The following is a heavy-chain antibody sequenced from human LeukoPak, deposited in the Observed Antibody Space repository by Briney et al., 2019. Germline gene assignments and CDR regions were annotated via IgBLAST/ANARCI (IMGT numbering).Heavy chain of an antibody. CDR2: ISGSGDRT. V-gene: IGHV3-23*01. D-gene: IGHD3-22*01. J-gene: IGHJ4*02. CDR1: GLTFSNFV. CDR3: AKGRDSSGYYFLSDY. Sequence: GGSLRLSCAASGLTFSNFVMTWVRQAPGKGLEWVSGISGSGDRTYYADSVKGRFTIAKDISKNTLYLQLNSLRAEDTAVYYCAKGRDSSGYYFLSDYWGQGTLVTVSS.